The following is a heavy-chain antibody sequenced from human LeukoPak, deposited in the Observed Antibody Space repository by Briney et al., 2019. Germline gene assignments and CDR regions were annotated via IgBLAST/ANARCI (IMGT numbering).Heavy chain of an antibody. J-gene: IGHJ3*02. CDR1: GGTFSSYA. CDR2: IIPILGIA. V-gene: IGHV1-69*04. D-gene: IGHD6-6*01. Sequence: ASVKVSCKASGGTFSSYAISWVRQAPGQGLEWMGRIIPILGIANYAQKFQGRVTITADKSTSTAYMELSSLRSEDTAVYYCARGGDSSSSEAFDIWGQGTMVTVSS. CDR3: ARGGDSSSSEAFDI.